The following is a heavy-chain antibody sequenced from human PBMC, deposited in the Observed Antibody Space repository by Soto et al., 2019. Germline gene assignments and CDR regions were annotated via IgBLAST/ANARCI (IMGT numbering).Heavy chain of an antibody. D-gene: IGHD6-13*01. Sequence: SETLSLTCTVSGGSFSSGAYHWSWVRQHPGQGLEWIASISYRGITYSDPSLKSRLSMSVDTSKNQFSLNLTSVTAADTAVYHCARMSATGTRWFDPWGQGTLVTVSS. CDR2: ISYRGIT. J-gene: IGHJ5*02. CDR1: GGSFSSGAYH. V-gene: IGHV4-31*03. CDR3: ARMSATGTRWFDP.